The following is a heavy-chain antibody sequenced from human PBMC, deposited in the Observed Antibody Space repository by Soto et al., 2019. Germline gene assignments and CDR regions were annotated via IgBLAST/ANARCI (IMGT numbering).Heavy chain of an antibody. D-gene: IGHD3-10*02. CDR3: VRARARGCSNWFDP. Sequence: QVILVQSGAEVQKPGASLKVSCKASGYIFSANYIHWVRQAPGQGLEWLGWINPHSGATNYAQKFLGRVTMSADTSARTAYMDLARLKSDDTAVYYCVRARARGCSNWFDPWGRGTLVTVSS. V-gene: IGHV1-2*02. CDR2: INPHSGAT. CDR1: GYIFSANY. J-gene: IGHJ5*02.